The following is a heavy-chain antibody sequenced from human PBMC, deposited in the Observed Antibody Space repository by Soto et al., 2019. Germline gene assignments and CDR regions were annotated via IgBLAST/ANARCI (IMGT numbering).Heavy chain of an antibody. Sequence: GGLVKVSCKASGYTLTAYYIHWVRQAPGQGREWMGIMNPGDGSTRYAQMFQDRVTMMRDTSTSTIYMELSSLRSEDTAVYYCARSYVQNRPIDYWGQGTLVTVSS. CDR3: ARSYVQNRPIDY. V-gene: IGHV1-46*01. CDR1: GYTLTAYY. D-gene: IGHD3-10*02. CDR2: MNPGDGST. J-gene: IGHJ4*02.